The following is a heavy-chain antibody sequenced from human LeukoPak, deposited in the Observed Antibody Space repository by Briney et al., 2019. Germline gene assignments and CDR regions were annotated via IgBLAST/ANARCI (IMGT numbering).Heavy chain of an antibody. CDR1: GGSFSGYY. CDR2: INHSGST. V-gene: IGHV4-34*01. Sequence: SETLSLTCAVYGGSFSGYYWSWIRQPPGKGLEWIGEINHSGSTNYNPSLKSRVTISVDTSKNQFSLKLSSVTAADTAVYYCARAPSTGYYNDYWGQGTLVTVSS. CDR3: ARAPSTGYYNDY. D-gene: IGHD3-9*01. J-gene: IGHJ4*02.